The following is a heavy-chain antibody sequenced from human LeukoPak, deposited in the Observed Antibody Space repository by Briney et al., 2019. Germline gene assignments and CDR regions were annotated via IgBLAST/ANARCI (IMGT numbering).Heavy chain of an antibody. V-gene: IGHV1-46*01. CDR1: GDTLTTSY. CDR3: ARAGQEYYDFWSGYGPYYYYMDV. Sequence: ASVKVSCKASGDTLTTSYIHWVRQAPGQGLEWMGIINPSGDSTKYAQKFQGRVTLTRDMSTSTVYMELSSLRSEDTAVYYCARAGQEYYDFWSGYGPYYYYMDVWGKGTTVTVSS. J-gene: IGHJ6*03. D-gene: IGHD3-3*01. CDR2: INPSGDST.